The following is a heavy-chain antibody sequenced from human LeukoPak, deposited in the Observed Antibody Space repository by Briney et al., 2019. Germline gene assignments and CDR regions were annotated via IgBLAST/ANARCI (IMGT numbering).Heavy chain of an antibody. J-gene: IGHJ4*02. V-gene: IGHV3-30*02. D-gene: IGHD4-17*01. CDR3: ARAPATVIHTFDY. CDR2: IRYDGSNK. CDR1: GFTFSSYG. Sequence: GGSLRLSCAASGFTFSSYGMHWVRQAPGKGLEWVAFIRYDGSNKYYADSVKGRFTISRDNSKDTLYLQMNSLRAEDTAVYYCARAPATVIHTFDYWGQGTLVTVSS.